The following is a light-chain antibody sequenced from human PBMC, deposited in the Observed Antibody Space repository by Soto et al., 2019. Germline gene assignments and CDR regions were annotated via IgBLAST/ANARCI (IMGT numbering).Light chain of an antibody. Sequence: QAVVTQPPSASGTPGQRVTISCSGSSSSIGTNSVYWYQQLPGTAPKLLIYRNNQRPSGVPDRFSGSKSGTSASLAISGLRSEDEAHYYCASWDDSLSGYVFGTGTKLTVL. CDR1: SSSIGTNS. CDR2: RNN. V-gene: IGLV1-47*01. CDR3: ASWDDSLSGYV. J-gene: IGLJ1*01.